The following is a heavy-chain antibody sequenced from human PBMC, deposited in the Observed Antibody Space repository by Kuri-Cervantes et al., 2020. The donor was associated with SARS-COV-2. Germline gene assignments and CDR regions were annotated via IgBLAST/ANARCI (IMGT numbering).Heavy chain of an antibody. D-gene: IGHD2-15*01. J-gene: IGHJ4*02. V-gene: IGHV4-59*12. CDR2: IYYSGST. CDR1: GGSISSYY. CDR3: ARGRAPMAAPLGF. Sequence: SETLSLTCTVSGGSISSYYWSWIRQPPGKGLEWIGYIYYSGSTNYNPSLKSRVTISVDTSKNQFSLKLTSVTAADTAIYYCARGRAPMAAPLGFWGQGTLVTVSS.